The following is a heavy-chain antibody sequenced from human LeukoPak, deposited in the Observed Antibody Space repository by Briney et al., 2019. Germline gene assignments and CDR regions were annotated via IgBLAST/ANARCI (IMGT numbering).Heavy chain of an antibody. CDR2: IYHSGST. CDR3: ARTRGITMDV. Sequence: SETLSLTCTVSGGSISSGGYYWSWIRQPPGKGLEWIGYIYHSGSTYYNPSLKSRVTISVDRSKNQFSLKLSSVTAADTAVYYCARTRGITMDVWGKGTTVTVSS. J-gene: IGHJ6*03. D-gene: IGHD3-10*01. CDR1: GGSISSGGYY. V-gene: IGHV4-30-2*01.